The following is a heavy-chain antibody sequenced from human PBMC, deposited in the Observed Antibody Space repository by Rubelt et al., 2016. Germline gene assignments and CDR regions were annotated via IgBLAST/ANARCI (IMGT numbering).Heavy chain of an antibody. J-gene: IGHJ4*02. D-gene: IGHD2-2*01. Sequence: QLQLQESGPGLVKPSETLSLTCTVSGGSISSSSYYWGWIRQPPGKGLEWIGSIYYSGSTYDNPSTSSGVTISVDTSKNRFSRKLSSVTAADTAVYYCASVQYQLLPHYWGQGTLVTVSS. CDR3: ASVQYQLLPHY. V-gene: IGHV4-39*01. CDR2: IYYSGST. CDR1: GGSISSSSYY.